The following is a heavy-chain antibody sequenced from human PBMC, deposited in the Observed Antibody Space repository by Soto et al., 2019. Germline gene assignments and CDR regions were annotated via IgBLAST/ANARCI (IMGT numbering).Heavy chain of an antibody. V-gene: IGHV3-23*01. CDR1: GFSFSSYA. CDR2: IGISGGST. CDR3: AKQRGYSYGFPSDY. J-gene: IGHJ4*02. Sequence: EVQLLESGGGLVQPGGSLRLSCAASGFSFSSYAMSWVRQAPGKGLEWVSGIGISGGSTYYADSVKGRFTISRDNSKNTLSLQMSSLRAEDTAVYYCAKQRGYSYGFPSDYWGQGTLVTVSS. D-gene: IGHD5-18*01.